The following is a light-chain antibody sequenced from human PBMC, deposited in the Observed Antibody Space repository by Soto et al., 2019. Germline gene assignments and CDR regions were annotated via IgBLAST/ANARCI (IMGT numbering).Light chain of an antibody. J-gene: IGLJ1*01. CDR3: SSYTSSSTHV. Sequence: QSVLTQPASVSGSPGQSITISCTGTSSDVGGYNNVSWYQQHPGKAPKLMIYEVSNRPSGVSNRFSGSKSGNTASLTISGLQAEDEADYYRSSYTSSSTHVFGTGTKVTVL. V-gene: IGLV2-14*01. CDR1: SSDVGGYNN. CDR2: EVS.